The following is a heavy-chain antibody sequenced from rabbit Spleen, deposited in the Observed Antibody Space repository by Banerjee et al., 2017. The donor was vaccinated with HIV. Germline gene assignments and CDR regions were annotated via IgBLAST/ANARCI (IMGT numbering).Heavy chain of an antibody. CDR2: IYAGSSGTT. Sequence: QSLEESGGDLVQPEGSLTLTCKASGFDFSNDAMCWVRQVPGKGPEWAACIYAGSSGTTYYASWAKGRFTISKTSSTTVTLKMTSLTAADTATYFCARRILDGNDWNPRLDLWGPGSLVTVS. CDR3: ARRILDGNDWNPRLDL. CDR1: GFDFSNDA. D-gene: IGHD2-1*01. J-gene: IGHJ3*01. V-gene: IGHV1S40*01.